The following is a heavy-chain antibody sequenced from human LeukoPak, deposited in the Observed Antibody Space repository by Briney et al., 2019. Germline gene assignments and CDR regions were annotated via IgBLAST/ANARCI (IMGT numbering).Heavy chain of an antibody. Sequence: SETLSLTCTVSGGSISSGGYCWSWIRQHPGKGLEWIGYIYYSGSTYYNPSLKSRVTISVDTSKNQFSLKLSSVTAADTAVYYCASLYYYGSGSYPRGWFDPWGQGTLVTVSS. D-gene: IGHD3-10*01. V-gene: IGHV4-31*03. CDR3: ASLYYYGSGSYPRGWFDP. J-gene: IGHJ5*02. CDR1: GGSISSGGYC. CDR2: IYYSGST.